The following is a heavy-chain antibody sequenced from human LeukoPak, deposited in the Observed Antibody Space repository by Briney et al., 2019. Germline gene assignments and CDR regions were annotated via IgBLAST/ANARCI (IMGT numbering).Heavy chain of an antibody. CDR2: IYYDGST. CDR3: ARASGSYGPYYYYYMDV. CDR1: GDSITSSSYF. J-gene: IGHJ6*03. D-gene: IGHD1-26*01. V-gene: IGHV4-39*01. Sequence: SETLSLTCTVSGDSITSSSYFWGWIRQPPGKGLEWIGNIYYDGSTYYNPSLKSRVTISVDTSKNQFSLKLSSVTAADTAVYYCARASGSYGPYYYYYMDVWGKGTTVTVSS.